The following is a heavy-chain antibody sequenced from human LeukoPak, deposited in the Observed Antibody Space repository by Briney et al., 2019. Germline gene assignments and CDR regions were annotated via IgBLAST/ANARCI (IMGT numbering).Heavy chain of an antibody. V-gene: IGHV4-34*01. CDR2: INYSGST. J-gene: IGHJ3*02. CDR1: GGSFSGYY. Sequence: SETLSLTCAVYGGSFSGYYWSWIRQPPGKGLEWIGEINYSGSTNYNPSPKSRVTISVDTSKNQFSLKLSSVTAADTAVYYCARGVGRMVRGVIVRAFDIWGQGTMVTVSS. D-gene: IGHD3-10*01. CDR3: ARGVGRMVRGVIVRAFDI.